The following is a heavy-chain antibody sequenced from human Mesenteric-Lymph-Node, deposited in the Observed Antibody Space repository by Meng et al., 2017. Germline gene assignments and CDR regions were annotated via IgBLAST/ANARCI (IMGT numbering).Heavy chain of an antibody. D-gene: IGHD3-22*01. V-gene: IGHV3-30*04. J-gene: IGHJ4*02. CDR3: AKGSSGKGGY. Sequence: GESLKISCAASGFTFSSYAMHWVRQAPGKGLEWVAVISYDGSNKYYADSVKGRFTISRDNSKNTLYLQMNSLRAEDTAVYYCAKGSSGKGGYWGQGTLVTVSS. CDR2: ISYDGSNK. CDR1: GFTFSSYA.